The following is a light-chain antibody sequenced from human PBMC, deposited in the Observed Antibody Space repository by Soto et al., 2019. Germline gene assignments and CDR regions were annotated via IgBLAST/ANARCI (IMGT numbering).Light chain of an antibody. V-gene: IGKV1-33*01. J-gene: IGKJ4*01. Sequence: DIQMTQSPSSLSASVGDRVTITCQASQDISNYLNWYQQKPGKAPKLLIYDASNLETGVPSRFSGSGSGTDFTFTISSLQPEDIATYYCPQYDNLPLTFGGGNKVDIX. CDR3: PQYDNLPLT. CDR1: QDISNY. CDR2: DAS.